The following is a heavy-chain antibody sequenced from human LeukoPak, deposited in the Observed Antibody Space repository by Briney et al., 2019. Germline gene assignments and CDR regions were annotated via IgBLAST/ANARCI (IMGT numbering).Heavy chain of an antibody. V-gene: IGHV4-39*07. Sequence: PSETLSLTCTVSGGSISSSSYYWGWTRQPPGKGLEWIGSIYYSGSTYYNPSLKSRVTISVDTSKNQFSLKLSSVTAADTAVYYCARDPPGFPITMIVLPDYWGQGTLVTVSS. CDR3: ARDPPGFPITMIVLPDY. CDR1: GGSISSSSYY. D-gene: IGHD3-22*01. CDR2: IYYSGST. J-gene: IGHJ4*02.